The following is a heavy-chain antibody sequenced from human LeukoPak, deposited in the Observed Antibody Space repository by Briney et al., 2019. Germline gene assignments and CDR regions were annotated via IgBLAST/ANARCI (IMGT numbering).Heavy chain of an antibody. CDR2: IYYSGTT. CDR3: ARVNTQGVPSP. CDR1: GDSICSRDYY. V-gene: IGHV4-39*01. Sequence: SETLSLTWTVSGDSICSRDYYWGWIRQPPGKGLEWIASIYYSGTTHYNPSHQSRVTMSVDTSKNQFSLKLRSVTAADTAVYYCARVNTQGVPSPWGQGILVTVSS. J-gene: IGHJ5*02. D-gene: IGHD2-15*01.